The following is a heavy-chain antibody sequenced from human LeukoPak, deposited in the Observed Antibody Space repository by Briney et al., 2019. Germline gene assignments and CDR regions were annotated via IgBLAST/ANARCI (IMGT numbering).Heavy chain of an antibody. J-gene: IGHJ5*02. V-gene: IGHV4-30-2*01. D-gene: IGHD2-2*01. Sequence: PSETLSLTCAVSGGSNSSGGYSWSWIRQPPGKGLEWIGYIYHSGSTYYNPSLKSRVTISVDRSKNQFSLKLSSVTAADTAVYYCARARSSTSCYFSPWGQGTLVTVSS. CDR2: IYHSGST. CDR3: ARARSSTSCYFSP. CDR1: GGSNSSGGYS.